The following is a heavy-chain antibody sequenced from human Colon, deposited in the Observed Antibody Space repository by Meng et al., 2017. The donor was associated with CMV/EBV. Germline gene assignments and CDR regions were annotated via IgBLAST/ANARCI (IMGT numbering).Heavy chain of an antibody. CDR2: ISRSGAYT. CDR1: GFTCSTYG. J-gene: IGHJ4*02. D-gene: IGHD1-20*01. CDR3: AKVFQGYDWNPLDY. V-gene: IGHV3-23*01. Sequence: VQLLEACGGVVQPGGSLRLSCLGSGFTCSTYGMSWLRQAPGKGLEWVSGISRSGAYTHYADSVKGRFTISRDNSKNTLSLQMNSLRAEDTAVYYCAKVFQGYDWNPLDYWGQGALVTVSS.